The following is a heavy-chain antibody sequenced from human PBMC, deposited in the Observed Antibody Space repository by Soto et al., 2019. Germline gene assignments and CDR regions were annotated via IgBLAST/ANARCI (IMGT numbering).Heavy chain of an antibody. J-gene: IGHJ6*02. CDR3: ATDPTTGIRVYYYYGMDV. Sequence: ASVKVSCKASGYTFTSYYMHWVRQAPGQGLEWMGIINPSGGSTSYAQKFQGRVTMTRDTSTSTVYMELSSLRSEDTAVYYCATDPTTGIRVYYYYGMDVWGQGTTVTVSS. CDR1: GYTFTSYY. V-gene: IGHV1-46*01. CDR2: INPSGGST. D-gene: IGHD1-1*01.